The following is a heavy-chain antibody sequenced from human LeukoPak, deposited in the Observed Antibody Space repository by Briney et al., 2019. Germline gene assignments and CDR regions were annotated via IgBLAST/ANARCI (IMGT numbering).Heavy chain of an antibody. V-gene: IGHV4-34*01. CDR3: ARSHDYSTSLAFDV. Sequence: TSETLSLTCADYGGSFSGYYWRWIRHPPGKGLEWIGEITYSGSTNYNPSLKSRVTISVDTSKNQFALKLTSVTAADTAVYYCARSHDYSTSLAFDVWGQGTMVTVSS. CDR2: ITYSGST. J-gene: IGHJ3*01. CDR1: GGSFSGYY. D-gene: IGHD4-11*01.